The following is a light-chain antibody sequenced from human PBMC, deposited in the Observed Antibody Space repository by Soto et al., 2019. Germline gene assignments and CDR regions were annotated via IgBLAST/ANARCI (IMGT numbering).Light chain of an antibody. CDR3: QQYNNYSPT. J-gene: IGKJ1*01. Sequence: DIQMTQSPSTLSAYVGDRDTITCRASQSITNWVAWYQQKPGKAPKLLIYDASNLESGVPSRFSGGGSGTDFTLTVSSPQPDDFSTYYCQQYNNYSPTFGQGTKVEV. CDR1: QSITNW. V-gene: IGKV1-5*01. CDR2: DAS.